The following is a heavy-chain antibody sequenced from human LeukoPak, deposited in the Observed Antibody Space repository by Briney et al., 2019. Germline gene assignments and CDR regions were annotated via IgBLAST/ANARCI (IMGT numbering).Heavy chain of an antibody. CDR3: ARSDYYDSSGYYPYYFDY. D-gene: IGHD3-22*01. Sequence: PSETLSLTCTVSGGSISSGGYYWSWIRQHPGKGLEWIGYIYYSGSTYYNPSLKSRVTISVDTSKNQFSLKLSSVTAADTAVYYCARSDYYDSSGYYPYYFDYWGQGTLVTVSS. CDR1: GGSISSGGYY. CDR2: IYYSGST. V-gene: IGHV4-31*03. J-gene: IGHJ4*02.